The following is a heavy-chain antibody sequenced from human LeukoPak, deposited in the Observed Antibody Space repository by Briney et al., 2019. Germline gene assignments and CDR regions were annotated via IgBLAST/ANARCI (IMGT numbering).Heavy chain of an antibody. J-gene: IGHJ6*03. CDR1: GGSISSYY. D-gene: IGHD3-3*01. CDR2: IYYSGST. V-gene: IGHV4-59*01. Sequence: SETLSPTCTVSGGSISSYYWSWIRQPPGKGLEWIGYIYYSGSTNYNPSLKSRVTISVDTPKNQFSLKLSSVTAADTAVYYCARFVRGFSAYYYYYMDVWGKGTTVTVSS. CDR3: ARFVRGFSAYYYYYMDV.